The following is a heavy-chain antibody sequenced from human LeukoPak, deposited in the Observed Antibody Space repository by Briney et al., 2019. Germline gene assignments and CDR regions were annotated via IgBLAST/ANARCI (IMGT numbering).Heavy chain of an antibody. V-gene: IGHV3-48*04. CDR2: ISSSGSTI. CDR3: ARGCIGWLRHYYMDV. CDR1: GFTFSSYS. Sequence: PEGSLRLSCAASGFTFSSYSMNWVRQAPGKGLEWVSYISSSGSTIYYADSVKGRFTISRDNAKNSLYLQMNSLRAEDTAVYYCARGCIGWLRHYYMDVWGKGTTVTISS. D-gene: IGHD5-12*01. J-gene: IGHJ6*03.